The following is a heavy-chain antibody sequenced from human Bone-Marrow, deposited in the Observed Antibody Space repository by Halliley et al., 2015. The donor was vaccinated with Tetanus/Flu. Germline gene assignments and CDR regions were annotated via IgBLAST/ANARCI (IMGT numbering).Heavy chain of an antibody. CDR2: IIPYGNI. CDR1: GGSFGDSGYY. J-gene: IGHJ6*02. V-gene: IGHV4-34*01. Sequence: GLVKPSETLTLTCAVYGGSFGDSGYYWNWCRQPPGKGLEWIGEIIPYGNINYNQSLQSRVTISVDTSKNQFSLKLSSVSAADTAVYYCARGPRVSNGWGTYYNYGMDAWGQGTAVSVSS. CDR3: ARGPRVSNGWGTYYNYGMDA. D-gene: IGHD6-19*01.